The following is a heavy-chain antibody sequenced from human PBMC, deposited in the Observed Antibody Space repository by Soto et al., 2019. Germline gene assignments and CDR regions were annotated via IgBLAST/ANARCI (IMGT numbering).Heavy chain of an antibody. CDR2: ISGSGGST. Sequence: EVQLLESGGGLVQPGGSLRLSCAASGFTFSSYAMSWVRQAPGKGLEWVSAISGSGGSTYYADSVKGRFTISRDNSKNTLYLQMHSLRAEDTAVYYCAKDRYCSGGSCYSEWAFDIWGQGTMVTVSS. CDR3: AKDRYCSGGSCYSEWAFDI. CDR1: GFTFSSYA. V-gene: IGHV3-23*01. J-gene: IGHJ3*02. D-gene: IGHD2-15*01.